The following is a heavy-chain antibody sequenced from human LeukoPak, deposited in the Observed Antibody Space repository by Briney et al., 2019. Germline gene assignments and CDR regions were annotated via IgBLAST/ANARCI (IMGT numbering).Heavy chain of an antibody. J-gene: IGHJ4*02. D-gene: IGHD6-6*01. V-gene: IGHV4-34*01. Sequence: SETLSLTCAVYGGSFSGYYWSWIRQPPGKGLEWIGEINHRGSTNYNPSLKSRVTISVDTSKNQFSLKLSSVTAADTAVYYCARGLRQLVRSWHYWGQGTLVTVST. CDR3: ARGLRQLVRSWHY. CDR2: INHRGST. CDR1: GGSFSGYY.